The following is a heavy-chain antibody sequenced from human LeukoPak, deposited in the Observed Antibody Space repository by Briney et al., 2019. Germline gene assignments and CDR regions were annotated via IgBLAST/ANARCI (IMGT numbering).Heavy chain of an antibody. V-gene: IGHV1-18*01. CDR3: ARGPFYYGSGSYYTKDY. D-gene: IGHD3-10*01. J-gene: IGHJ4*02. CDR2: ISAYNGNT. CDR1: GYTFTTYG. Sequence: ASVKVSCKASGYTFTTYGISWVRRAPGQGLEWMGWISAYNGNTNYAQKLQGRVTMTTDTSTSTAYMELRSLRSDDTAVYYCARGPFYYGSGSYYTKDYWGQGTLVTVSS.